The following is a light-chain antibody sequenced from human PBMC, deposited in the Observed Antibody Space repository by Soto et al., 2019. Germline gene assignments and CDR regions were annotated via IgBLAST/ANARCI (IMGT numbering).Light chain of an antibody. CDR2: DAS. J-gene: IGKJ5*01. Sequence: EIVLTQSPATLSLTPGERATLSCRASQSVSNFLAWYQQKPGQAPRLLIYDASSRATGIPARFSGSGSGTEFTLTISSLEPEDFAVYYCQQRSIWPTFGQGTRLEIK. CDR3: QQRSIWPT. V-gene: IGKV3-11*01. CDR1: QSVSNF.